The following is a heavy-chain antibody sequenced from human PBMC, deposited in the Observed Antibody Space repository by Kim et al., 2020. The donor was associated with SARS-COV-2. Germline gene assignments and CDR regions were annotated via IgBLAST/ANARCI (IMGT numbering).Heavy chain of an antibody. CDR1: GFTLNHYY. CDR3: AIDQERTIPLVRPALLSPGSPYYYGLDV. D-gene: IGHD3-10*01. V-gene: IGHV3-23*01. CDR2: ISETGEAS. J-gene: IGHJ6*02. Sequence: GGSLRLSCAASGFTLNHYYMTWVRQAPGRGLEWVSSISETGEASYYADSVKGRFTISRANSKYTMYLHVNRLRVEDTATYFCAIDQERTIPLVRPALLSPGSPYYYGLDVWGQGTTVTISS.